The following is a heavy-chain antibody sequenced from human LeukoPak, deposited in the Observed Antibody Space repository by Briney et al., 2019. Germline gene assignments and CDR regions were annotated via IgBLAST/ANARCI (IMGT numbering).Heavy chain of an antibody. CDR1: GYTFTNYF. J-gene: IGHJ4*02. V-gene: IGHV1-46*01. CDR3: ARDRGHGWYDY. CDR2: INPSGGST. Sequence: GASVKVSCKASGYTFTNYFMHWVHQAPGQGLEWMGIINPSGGSTSYAQKFQGRVTMTRDTSTSTVYMELRSLTSEDTAVYYCARDRGHGWYDYWGQGTLVTVSS. D-gene: IGHD6-19*01.